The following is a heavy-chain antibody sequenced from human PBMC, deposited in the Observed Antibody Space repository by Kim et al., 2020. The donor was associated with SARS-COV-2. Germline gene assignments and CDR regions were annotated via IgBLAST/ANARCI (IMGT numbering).Heavy chain of an antibody. CDR2: ISSSSSTI. D-gene: IGHD4-17*01. Sequence: GGSLRLSCAASGFTFSSYSMNWVRQAPGKGLEWVSYISSSSSTIYYADSVKGRFTISRDNAKNSLYLQMNSLRDEDTAVYYCARDPVYGGKAPGSVPYWGQGTLVTVSS. CDR3: ARDPVYGGKAPGSVPY. J-gene: IGHJ4*02. V-gene: IGHV3-48*02. CDR1: GFTFSSYS.